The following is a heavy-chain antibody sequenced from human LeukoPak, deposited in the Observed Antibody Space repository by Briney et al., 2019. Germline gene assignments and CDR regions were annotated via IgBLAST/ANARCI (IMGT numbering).Heavy chain of an antibody. V-gene: IGHV3-23*01. CDR1: GFTFSTYA. CDR3: TKDRSYGRSYFDY. D-gene: IGHD5-18*01. CDR2: ISSGGRST. Sequence: PGGSLRLSCAASGFTFSTYAKSWVRQAPGKGLDWVSGISSGGRSTYYADSVKGRFTISRDNSKNTLYLQMNSLRIEDTAVYYCTKDRSYGRSYFDYWGQGTLVTVAS. J-gene: IGHJ4*02.